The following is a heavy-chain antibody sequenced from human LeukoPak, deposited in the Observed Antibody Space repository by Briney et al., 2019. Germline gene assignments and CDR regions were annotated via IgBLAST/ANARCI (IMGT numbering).Heavy chain of an antibody. CDR2: INPNSGGT. Sequence: ASVKVSCKASGYTFTGYYMHWVRQAPGQGLEWMGRINPNSGGTNYAQKFQGRVTMTRDTSISTAYMELSRLRSDDTAVYYCARDKYYYGSGSRSLDYWGQGTLVTVSS. CDR1: GYTFTGYY. J-gene: IGHJ4*02. D-gene: IGHD3-10*01. CDR3: ARDKYYYGSGSRSLDY. V-gene: IGHV1-2*06.